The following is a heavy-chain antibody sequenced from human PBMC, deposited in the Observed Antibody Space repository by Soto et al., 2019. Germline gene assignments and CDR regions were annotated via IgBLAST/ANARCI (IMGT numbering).Heavy chain of an antibody. CDR3: VRGELRPRFDY. CDR1: GFTFSSYG. D-gene: IGHD1-7*01. V-gene: IGHV3-30*03. Sequence: PGGSLRLSCAVSGFTFSSYGVHWVRQAPGKGLEWVAVISYDGSNKHYADSVKGRFTISRDNSKNTLSLQMNSLRVEDTAVYYCVRGELRPRFDYWGQGTLVTVSS. J-gene: IGHJ4*02. CDR2: ISYDGSNK.